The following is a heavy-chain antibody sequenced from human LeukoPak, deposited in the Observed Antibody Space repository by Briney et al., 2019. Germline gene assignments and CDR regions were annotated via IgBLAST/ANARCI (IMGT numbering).Heavy chain of an antibody. CDR1: GFTFSDYY. CDR2: INWNGGST. J-gene: IGHJ3*02. Sequence: PGGSLRLSCEGAGFTFSDYYMNWIRQAPGKGLEWVSGINWNGGSTGYADSVKGRFTISRDNAKNSLYLQMNSLRAEDTALYHCARSSGTDAFDIWGQGTMVTVSS. V-gene: IGHV3-20*01. CDR3: ARSSGTDAFDI. D-gene: IGHD3-10*01.